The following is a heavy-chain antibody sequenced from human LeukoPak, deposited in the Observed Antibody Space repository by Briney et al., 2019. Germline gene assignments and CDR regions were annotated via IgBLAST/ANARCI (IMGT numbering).Heavy chain of an antibody. CDR1: GGSISSYY. Sequence: SETLSLTCAVSGGSISSYYWSWIRQPPGKGLEWIGYIYYSGSTYYNPSLKSRVTISVDTSKNQFSLKLSSVTAADTAVYYCVLHYYGSGSSDWGQGTLVTVSS. D-gene: IGHD3-10*01. CDR3: VLHYYGSGSSD. CDR2: IYYSGST. J-gene: IGHJ4*02. V-gene: IGHV4-59*06.